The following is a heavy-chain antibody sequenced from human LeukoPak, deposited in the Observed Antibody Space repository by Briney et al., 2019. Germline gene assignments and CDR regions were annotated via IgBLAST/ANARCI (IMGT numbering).Heavy chain of an antibody. CDR3: ARGVLVDWFDP. CDR1: GGSISNYY. D-gene: IGHD3-10*01. J-gene: IGHJ5*02. V-gene: IGHV4-59*01. Sequence: SETLSLTCTVSGGSISNYYWSWIRQPPGEGLEWIGFIYYSGSTNYNPSLKSRVTISVDTSKNQFSLKLSSVTAADTAVYYCARGVLVDWFDPWGQGTLVTVSS. CDR2: IYYSGST.